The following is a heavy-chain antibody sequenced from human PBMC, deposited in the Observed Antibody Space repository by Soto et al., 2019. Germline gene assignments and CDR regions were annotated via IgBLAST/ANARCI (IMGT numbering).Heavy chain of an antibody. CDR3: GRLAVAGTDY. CDR1: GFTFSSYA. CDR2: ISGSGGST. V-gene: IGHV3-23*01. Sequence: EVQLLESGGGLVQPGGSLRLSCAASGFTFSSYAMSWVRQAPGKGLEWVSAISGSGGSTYYADSVKGRFTISRDNSKNTLYLQMNSLRAEETAVYYWGRLAVAGTDYWGQGTLVTVSS. D-gene: IGHD6-19*01. J-gene: IGHJ4*02.